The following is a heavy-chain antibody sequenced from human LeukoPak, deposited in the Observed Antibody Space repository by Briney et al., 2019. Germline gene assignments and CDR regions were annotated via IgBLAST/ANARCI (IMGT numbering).Heavy chain of an antibody. CDR1: GGTFSSYA. CDR2: ISAYNGNT. Sequence: GASVKVSCKASGGTFSSYAISWVQQAPGQGLEWMGWISAYNGNTNYAQKLQGRVTMTTDTSTSTAYMELRSLRSDDTAVYYCASWPFKDPYFDYWGQGTLVTVSS. CDR3: ASWPFKDPYFDY. J-gene: IGHJ4*02. V-gene: IGHV1-18*01.